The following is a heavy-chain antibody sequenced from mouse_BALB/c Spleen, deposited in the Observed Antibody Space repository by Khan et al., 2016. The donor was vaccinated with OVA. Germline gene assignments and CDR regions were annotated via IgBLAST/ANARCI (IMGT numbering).Heavy chain of an antibody. Sequence: QVRLQQSGAELAKPGASVKMSCKASGYTFTSYWMHWIKQRPGQGLEWIGYINPTSGYTDYNQKFKDKATLTADKSSRTAYMQLSSLTSDDSAVYYCARDRIDYWGQGTALTVSS. V-gene: IGHV1-7*01. CDR2: INPTSGYT. CDR3: ARDRIDY. J-gene: IGHJ2*01. CDR1: GYTFTSYW.